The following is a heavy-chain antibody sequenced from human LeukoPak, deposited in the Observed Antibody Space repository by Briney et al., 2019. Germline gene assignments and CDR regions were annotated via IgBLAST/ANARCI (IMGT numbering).Heavy chain of an antibody. CDR2: IYSGGST. V-gene: IGHV3-53*01. D-gene: IGHD6-13*01. Sequence: GGSLRLSCAASGFTVSSNYMSWVRQAPGKGLEWVSVIYSGGSTYYADSVKGRFTISRDNSKNTLYLQMNSLRAEDTAVYYCARDGGEGSSWYRFDYWGQGTLVTVSS. CDR1: GFTVSSNY. CDR3: ARDGGEGSSWYRFDY. J-gene: IGHJ4*02.